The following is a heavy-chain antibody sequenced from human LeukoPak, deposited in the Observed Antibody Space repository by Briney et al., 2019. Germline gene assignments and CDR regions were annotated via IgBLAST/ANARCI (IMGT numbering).Heavy chain of an antibody. D-gene: IGHD5-18*01. V-gene: IGHV1-46*01. CDR1: GYTFTSYD. J-gene: IGHJ4*02. CDR2: INPSGGST. Sequence: ASVKVSYKASGYTFTSYDINWVRQATGQGLEWMGIINPSGGSTSYAQKFQGRVTMTRDTSTSTAYMELSSLRSEDTAVYYCARDGGGSYGYDLDYWGQGTLVTVSS. CDR3: ARDGGGSYGYDLDY.